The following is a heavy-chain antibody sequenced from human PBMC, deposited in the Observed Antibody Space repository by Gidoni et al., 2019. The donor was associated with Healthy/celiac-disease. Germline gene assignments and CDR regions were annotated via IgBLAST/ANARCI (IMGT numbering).Heavy chain of an antibody. CDR2: INHGGST. V-gene: IGHV4-34*01. Sequence: QVQLQQRGAGLLTPSETLSLTRAVYGASFSGHYGSVIRQPPGKGLEWIGEINHGGSTNYNPSLKGRVTISVDTSKNQFSLKLSSVTAADTAVYYCARVHVYALRPFYNWFDPWGQGTLVTVSS. CDR3: ARVHVYALRPFYNWFDP. CDR1: GASFSGHY. J-gene: IGHJ5*02. D-gene: IGHD2-8*01.